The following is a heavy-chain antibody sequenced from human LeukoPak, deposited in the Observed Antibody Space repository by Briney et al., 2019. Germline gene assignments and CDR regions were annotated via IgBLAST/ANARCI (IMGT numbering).Heavy chain of an antibody. Sequence: ASVKVSCKASGYTFTSYAMHWVRQAPGQRLEWMGWINAGNGNTKYSQEFQGRVTITRDTSASTAYMELSSLRSEDMAVYYCARKYSSGWPNYYYYMDVWGKGTTVTISS. CDR3: ARKYSSGWPNYYYYMDV. V-gene: IGHV1-3*03. CDR2: INAGNGNT. CDR1: GYTFTSYA. J-gene: IGHJ6*03. D-gene: IGHD6-19*01.